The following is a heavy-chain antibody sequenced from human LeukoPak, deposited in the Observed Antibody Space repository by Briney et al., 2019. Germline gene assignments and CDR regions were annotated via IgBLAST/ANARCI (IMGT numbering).Heavy chain of an antibody. V-gene: IGHV5-51*01. D-gene: IGHD6-19*01. J-gene: IGHJ4*02. CDR1: GSRFTSYW. Sequence: GASLDTSCQASGSRFTSYWIGWVRQMHGKGLEMMGIIYPGDSDTRYSPSFQGQVTISADKSISTAYLQWSSLKASDTAMYYCARHVAVAQPDFDYWGQGTLVTVSS. CDR3: ARHVAVAQPDFDY. CDR2: IYPGDSDT.